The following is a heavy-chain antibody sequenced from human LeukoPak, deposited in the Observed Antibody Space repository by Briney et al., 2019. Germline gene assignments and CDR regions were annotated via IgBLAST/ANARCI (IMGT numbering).Heavy chain of an antibody. V-gene: IGHV1-18*01. CDR3: AWDSGAFEI. CDR2: ISAYNGQT. CDR1: GLTFTSYY. J-gene: IGHJ3*02. Sequence: GASVKVSCKASGLTFTSYYIVWVRRAPGQGLQLMGRISAYNGQTHYAQKVQGRVTMTTDPSTSTVYMELRSLTSDDTALYYCAWDSGAFEIWGQGTMVTVSS.